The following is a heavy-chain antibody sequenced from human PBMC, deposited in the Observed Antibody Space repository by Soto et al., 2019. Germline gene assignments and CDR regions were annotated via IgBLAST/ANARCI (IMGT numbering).Heavy chain of an antibody. V-gene: IGHV3-23*01. Sequence: GGSLRLSCAASGFTFSSYGMSWVRQAPGKGLEWVSGISNSGGGTYYADSVKGRFTISRDNSKNTLYLQMNSLRAEDTAVYYCAPLFVNTGLVTPGLDYWGQGTLVTVSS. CDR3: APLFVNTGLVTPGLDY. J-gene: IGHJ4*02. CDR2: ISNSGGGT. CDR1: GFTFSSYG. D-gene: IGHD5-18*01.